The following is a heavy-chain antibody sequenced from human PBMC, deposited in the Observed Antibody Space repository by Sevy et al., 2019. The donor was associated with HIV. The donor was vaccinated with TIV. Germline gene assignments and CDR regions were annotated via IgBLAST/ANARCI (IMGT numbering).Heavy chain of an antibody. J-gene: IGHJ4*02. CDR3: ARVAVEYCTNDCYHRFDH. D-gene: IGHD2-8*01. V-gene: IGHV3-30*04. CDR1: GFTFPIYS. Sequence: GGSLRLSCVASGFTFPIYSVLWVRQAPGKGLEWLTLISYDGNYKYYADSVKGRFTISRDNSNNILYRQMGSLRVEDTALYFCARVAVEYCTNDCYHRFDHWGLGTLVTVSS. CDR2: ISYDGNYK.